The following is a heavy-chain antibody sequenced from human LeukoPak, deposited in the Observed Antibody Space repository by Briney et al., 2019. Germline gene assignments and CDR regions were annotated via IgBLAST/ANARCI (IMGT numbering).Heavy chain of an antibody. J-gene: IGHJ4*02. V-gene: IGHV3-21*01. CDR1: AFTFSSYT. Sequence: GGSLRLSCAASAFTFSSYTMNWVRQAPGKGLEWVSSISSTSSYIYYADSLKGRFTISRDNAKNSLYLQMNSLRAEDTAVYYCARTQFSGSYYGGVYWGQGTLVTVSS. D-gene: IGHD1-26*01. CDR3: ARTQFSGSYYGGVY. CDR2: ISSTSSYI.